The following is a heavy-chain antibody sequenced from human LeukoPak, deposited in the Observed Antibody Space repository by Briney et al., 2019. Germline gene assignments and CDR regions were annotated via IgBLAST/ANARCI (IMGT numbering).Heavy chain of an antibody. CDR2: IYPLVSDT. J-gene: IGHJ4*02. CDR3: ARTSSSPYYFDY. D-gene: IGHD6-13*01. V-gene: IGHV5-51*01. CDR1: GYSFTSYW. Sequence: GESLKISCKGSGYSFTSYWIGWVRQMPGKGLEWIGIIYPLVSDTRYSPSFQAQLPISADKSISTAYLQWSSLNASDTAMYYCARTSSSPYYFDYWGQGTLVTVSS.